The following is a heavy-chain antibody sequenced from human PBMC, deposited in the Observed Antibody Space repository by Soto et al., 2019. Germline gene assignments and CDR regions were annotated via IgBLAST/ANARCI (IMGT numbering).Heavy chain of an antibody. CDR1: WVTLRTHD. V-gene: IGHV3-13*04. CDR2: IATAGDT. D-gene: IGHD2-15*01. Sequence: WLSLRLSYTVSWVTLRTHDIRRVSQAARNGLEWVSVIATAGDTLCPGSVKGRFNVSRDNAKNSLYLQMNSLRAEDTAVYYCASGGVVAATGDYWGQGVLVTVSS. CDR3: ASGGVVAATGDY. J-gene: IGHJ4*02.